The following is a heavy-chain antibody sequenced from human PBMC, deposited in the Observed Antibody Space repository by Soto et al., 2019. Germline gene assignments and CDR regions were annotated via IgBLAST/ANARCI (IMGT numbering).Heavy chain of an antibody. CDR2: ISYDGSNK. J-gene: IGHJ4*02. CDR1: GFTFSSYG. CDR3: AKDSVGATPGMDY. D-gene: IGHD1-26*01. V-gene: IGHV3-30*18. Sequence: QVQLVESGGGVVQPGRSLRLSCAASGFTFSSYGMHWVRQAPGKGLEWVAVISYDGSNKYYADSVKGRFTISRDNSKNTLYLQMNSLRAEDTAVYYCAKDSVGATPGMDYWGQGTLVTVSS.